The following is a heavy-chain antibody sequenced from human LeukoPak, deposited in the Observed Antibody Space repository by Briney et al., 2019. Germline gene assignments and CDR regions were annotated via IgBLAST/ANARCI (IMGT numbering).Heavy chain of an antibody. D-gene: IGHD5-12*01. J-gene: IGHJ4*02. CDR1: GFTFSIYG. CDR3: AKDISGYYSWDY. Sequence: GGSLRLSCAASGFTFSIYGMHWVRQAPGKGLEWVAVISYDGSSKYYADSVKGRFTTSRDNSKNTVYLQMNSLRAEDTAVYYCAKDISGYYSWDYWGQGTLVTVSS. V-gene: IGHV3-30*18. CDR2: ISYDGSSK.